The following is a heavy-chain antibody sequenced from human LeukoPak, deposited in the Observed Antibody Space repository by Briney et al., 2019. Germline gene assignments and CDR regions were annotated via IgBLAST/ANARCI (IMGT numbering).Heavy chain of an antibody. V-gene: IGHV3-21*01. Sequence: SGGSLRLSCAASGSTFSSYSMNWVRQAPGKGLEWVSSISTSSSYIYYADSVKGRFTISRDNAKNSLYLQMNSLRAEDTAVYYCARDFPTYYDFWSGSNDAFDIWGQGTMVTVSS. CDR1: GSTFSSYS. D-gene: IGHD3-3*01. CDR3: ARDFPTYYDFWSGSNDAFDI. J-gene: IGHJ3*02. CDR2: ISTSSSYI.